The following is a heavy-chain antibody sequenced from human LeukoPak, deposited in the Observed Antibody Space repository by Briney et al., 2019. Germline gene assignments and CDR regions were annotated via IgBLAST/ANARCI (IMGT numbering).Heavy chain of an antibody. CDR2: ISSSGSTI. V-gene: IGHV3-48*03. Sequence: QPGGSLRLSCAASGFTFSSYEMNWVRQAPGKGLEWVSYISSSGSTIYYADSVKGRFTISRDNAKNSLYLQMNSLRAEDTAVYYCAREFPTQYYYDSSGYYPHDAFDIWGQGTMVTVSS. CDR3: AREFPTQYYYDSSGYYPHDAFDI. CDR1: GFTFSSYE. D-gene: IGHD3-22*01. J-gene: IGHJ3*02.